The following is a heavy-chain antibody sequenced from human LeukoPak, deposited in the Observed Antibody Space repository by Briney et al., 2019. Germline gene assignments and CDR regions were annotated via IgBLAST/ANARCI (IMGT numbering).Heavy chain of an antibody. D-gene: IGHD6-19*01. CDR2: SRSKDYTGPP. J-gene: IGHJ3*02. V-gene: IGHV3-49*04. CDR1: GFTFDDYA. Sequence: GGSLRLSCITSGFTFDDYAMSWVRQTPGKGLEWLAFSRSKDYTGPPEYAASVKGRFTISRDDSKSIVYLQMNSLKLEDTAVYFCARGKKLRAGYRNAWTDAFDIWGQGTSVIVSS. CDR3: ARGKKLRAGYRNAWTDAFDI.